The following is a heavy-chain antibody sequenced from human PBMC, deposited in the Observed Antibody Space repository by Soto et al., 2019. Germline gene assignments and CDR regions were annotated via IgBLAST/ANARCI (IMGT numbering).Heavy chain of an antibody. J-gene: IGHJ3*02. D-gene: IGHD2-15*01. CDR3: ARRYCSGGSCYSEHPPEYAFGI. CDR2: INPSGGST. Sequence: GASVKVSCKAPGYTFTSYYMHWVRQAPGQGLEWMGIINPSGGSTSYAQKFQGRVTMTRDTSTSTVYMELSSLRSEDTAVYYCARRYCSGGSCYSEHPPEYAFGIWGQGTMVTVSS. CDR1: GYTFTSYY. V-gene: IGHV1-46*03.